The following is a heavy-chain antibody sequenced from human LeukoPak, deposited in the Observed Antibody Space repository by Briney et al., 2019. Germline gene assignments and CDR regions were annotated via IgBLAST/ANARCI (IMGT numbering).Heavy chain of an antibody. J-gene: IGHJ6*03. V-gene: IGHV3-21*01. Sequence: PGVCLRLSCAASGFTFSSYSMILVRLDPGKGREWVSSISSSSSYIYYADSVKALFTISRDNTKNSLYLQMNSVRAEDTAVYYCARGAGGYERDYHYYRDLWAKGTTVTVSS. D-gene: IGHD3-16*01. CDR2: ISSSSSYI. CDR3: ARGAGGYERDYHYYRDL. CDR1: GFTFSSYS.